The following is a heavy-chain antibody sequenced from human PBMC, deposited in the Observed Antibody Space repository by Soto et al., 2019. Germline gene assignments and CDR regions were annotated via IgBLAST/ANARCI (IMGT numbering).Heavy chain of an antibody. D-gene: IGHD6-13*01. V-gene: IGHV3-73*01. Sequence: GGSLRLSCAAFGFTFSDHYMDWVRQASGKGLEWVGRIRSKANSYATAYAASVKGRFTISRDDSKNTAYLQMNSLKTEDTAVYYCTSEIAAAANFHDAFDIWGQGTMVTVSS. CDR3: TSEIAAAANFHDAFDI. CDR1: GFTFSDHY. J-gene: IGHJ3*02. CDR2: IRSKANSYAT.